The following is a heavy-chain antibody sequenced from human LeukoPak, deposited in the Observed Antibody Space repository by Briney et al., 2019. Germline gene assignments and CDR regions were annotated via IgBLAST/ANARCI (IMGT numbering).Heavy chain of an antibody. CDR1: GFTFSSYG. D-gene: IGHD6-13*01. V-gene: IGHV3-33*01. CDR3: ARGGDSSRAYYYYGMDV. Sequence: GGSLRLSCAASGFTFSSYGMHWVRQAPGKGLGWVGVIWYDGSNKYYADSVKGRFTISRDNSKNTLYLQMNSLRAEDTAVYYCARGGDSSRAYYYYGMDVWGKGTTVTVSS. CDR2: IWYDGSNK. J-gene: IGHJ6*04.